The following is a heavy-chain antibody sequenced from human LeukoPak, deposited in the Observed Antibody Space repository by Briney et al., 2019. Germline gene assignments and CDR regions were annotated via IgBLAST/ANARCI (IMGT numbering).Heavy chain of an antibody. CDR2: ISSNGGTT. Sequence: GGALRLSCSASGFTFSSYAMHWVREAPGKGLQYVSSISSNGGTTYYADSVKGRFTISRDNSTNMLYLQMSSLRAEDTAVYYCVKDGYCSSTSCYFPPYFDYWGQGTLVTVSS. J-gene: IGHJ4*02. V-gene: IGHV3-64D*06. D-gene: IGHD2-2*03. CDR3: VKDGYCSSTSCYFPPYFDY. CDR1: GFTFSSYA.